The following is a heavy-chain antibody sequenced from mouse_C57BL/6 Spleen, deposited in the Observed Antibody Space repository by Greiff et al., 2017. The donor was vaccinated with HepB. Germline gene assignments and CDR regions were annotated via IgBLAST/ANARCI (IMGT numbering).Heavy chain of an antibody. Sequence: EVKLVESGGGLVQPGGSMKLSCVASGFTFSNYWMNWVRQSPEKGLEWVAQIRLKSDNYATHYAESVKGRFTISRDDSKSSVYLQMNNLRAEDTGIYYCTGSYGYPFAYWGQGTLVTVSA. J-gene: IGHJ3*01. CDR3: TGSYGYPFAY. CDR2: IRLKSDNYAT. D-gene: IGHD2-2*01. CDR1: GFTFSNYW. V-gene: IGHV6-3*01.